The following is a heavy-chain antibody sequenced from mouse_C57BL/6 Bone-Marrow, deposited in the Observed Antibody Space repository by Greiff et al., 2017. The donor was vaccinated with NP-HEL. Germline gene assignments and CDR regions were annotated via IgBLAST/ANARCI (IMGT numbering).Heavy chain of an antibody. CDR1: GFNIKDYY. CDR3: TTRGGLDY. CDR2: IDPENGDT. J-gene: IGHJ2*01. V-gene: IGHV14-4*01. Sequence: VQLQQSGAELVRPGASVKLSCTASGFNIKDYYMHWVKQRPEQGLEWIGWIDPENGDTEYASKFQGKATITADTSSNTAYLQLSSLTSEDTAVYYCTTRGGLDYWGQGTTLTVSS.